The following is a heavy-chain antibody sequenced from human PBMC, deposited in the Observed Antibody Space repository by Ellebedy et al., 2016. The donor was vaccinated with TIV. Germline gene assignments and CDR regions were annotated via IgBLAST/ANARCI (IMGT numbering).Heavy chain of an antibody. V-gene: IGHV3-21*01. CDR2: ISSSSSYI. CDR1: GFTFSTYS. J-gene: IGHJ4*02. Sequence: PGGSLRLSCAASGFTFSTYSMNWVRQAPGKGLEWVSSISSSSSYIYYADSVKGRFTIPRDNAKNSLYLQMNSLRAEDTAVYYCAREGDCSSTSCYGGGDFDYWGQGTLVTVSS. CDR3: AREGDCSSTSCYGGGDFDY. D-gene: IGHD2-2*01.